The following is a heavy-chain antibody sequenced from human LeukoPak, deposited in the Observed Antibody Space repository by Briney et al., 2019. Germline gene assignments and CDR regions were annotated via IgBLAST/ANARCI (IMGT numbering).Heavy chain of an antibody. CDR3: ARDSGGMITFGGVIAEESQFDY. D-gene: IGHD3-16*02. V-gene: IGHV3-30*04. CDR2: ISVDGTNK. Sequence: GRCLRLSCAAAAFTFTSYAMDWVRQAPGKGLEWVAVISVDGTNKYYADSVEGPFTISRDSSKNTLYRQMNSLRDEDTAMYYCARDSGGMITFGGVIAEESQFDYWGQGTLVTVSS. J-gene: IGHJ4*02. CDR1: AFTFTSYA.